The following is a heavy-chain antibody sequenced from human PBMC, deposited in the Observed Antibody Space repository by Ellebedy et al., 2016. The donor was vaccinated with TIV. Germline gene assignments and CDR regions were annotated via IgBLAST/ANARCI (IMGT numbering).Heavy chain of an antibody. D-gene: IGHD4-17*01. Sequence: GGSLRLSCAASGFSFRSYWMSWVRQAPGKGLEWVANIRQDGSKNYVDSVKGRFTISRDNAQNALYLQMNRLRVEDTAVYYCARDGAYGDYAPGQYGMDVWGQGTTVIVS. CDR3: ARDGAYGDYAPGQYGMDV. J-gene: IGHJ6*02. V-gene: IGHV3-7*03. CDR1: GFSFRSYW. CDR2: IRQDGSK.